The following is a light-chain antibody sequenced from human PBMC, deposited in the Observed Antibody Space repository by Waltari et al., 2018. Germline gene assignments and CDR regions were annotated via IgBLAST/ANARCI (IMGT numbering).Light chain of an antibody. CDR2: DAS. CDR1: QSVRSL. Sequence: EIVLTQSPATLSLSPGERATLSCKASQSVRSLLAWYQQKAGQTPRLLIYDASNRATGIPARFSGSGSGTDFTLTISILEPEDFAVYYCQQRSSWPLTFGGGTKVEIK. V-gene: IGKV3-11*01. J-gene: IGKJ4*01. CDR3: QQRSSWPLT.